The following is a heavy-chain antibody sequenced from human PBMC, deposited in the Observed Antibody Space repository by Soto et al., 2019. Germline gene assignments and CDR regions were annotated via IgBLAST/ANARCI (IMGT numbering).Heavy chain of an antibody. J-gene: IGHJ5*02. CDR1: GFTFSSYA. CDR3: AKDQEEEDYDGSGSPFDP. D-gene: IGHD3-10*01. V-gene: IGHV3-23*01. Sequence: EVQLLESGGGLVQPGGSLRLSCAASGFTFSSYAMSWVRQAPGKGLEWVSAISGSGGSTYYADSVKGRFTISRDNSKNTLYLQMNSLRAEDTAVYYCAKDQEEEDYDGSGSPFDPWGQGTLVTVSS. CDR2: ISGSGGST.